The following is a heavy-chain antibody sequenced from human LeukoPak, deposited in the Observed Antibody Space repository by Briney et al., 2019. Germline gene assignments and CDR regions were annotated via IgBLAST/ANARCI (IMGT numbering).Heavy chain of an antibody. CDR2: IIPIFGTA. CDR1: GGTFSSYA. V-gene: IGHV1-69*13. Sequence: GASVKVSCKASGGTFSSYAISWVRQAPGQGLEWMGGIIPIFGTANYAQKFQGRVTITADESTSTAYMELSSLRSEDTAVYYCARGPTALETGGLDYWGQGTLVTVSS. D-gene: IGHD5-18*01. CDR3: ARGPTALETGGLDY. J-gene: IGHJ4*02.